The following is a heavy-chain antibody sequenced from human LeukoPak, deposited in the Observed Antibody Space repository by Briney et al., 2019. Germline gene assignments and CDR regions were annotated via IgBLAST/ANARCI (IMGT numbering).Heavy chain of an antibody. J-gene: IGHJ4*02. CDR2: INHSGST. CDR3: VNYYDSSDYQQPNHFDY. D-gene: IGHD3-22*01. CDR1: GGSFSGYY. Sequence: SETLSLTCAVYGGSFSGYYWSWTRQPPGKGLEWIGEINHSGSTNYNPSLKSRFTISVDTSKNQFSLKLSSVTAADTAVYYCVNYYDSSDYQQPNHFDYWGQGTLVTVSS. V-gene: IGHV4-34*01.